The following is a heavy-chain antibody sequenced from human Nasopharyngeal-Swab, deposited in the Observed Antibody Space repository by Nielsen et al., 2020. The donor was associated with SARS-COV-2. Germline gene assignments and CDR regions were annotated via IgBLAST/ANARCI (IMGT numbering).Heavy chain of an antibody. CDR2: ISSSSSYT. J-gene: IGHJ6*02. V-gene: IGHV3-11*06. Sequence: SLKISCAASGFTFSDYYMSWIRQAPGKGLEWVSYISSSSSYTNYADSVKGRFTISRDNAKNSLYLQMNSLRAEDTAVYYCARHYDFWSGYYNSHFYGMDVWGQGTTVTVSS. CDR1: GFTFSDYY. CDR3: ARHYDFWSGYYNSHFYGMDV. D-gene: IGHD3-3*01.